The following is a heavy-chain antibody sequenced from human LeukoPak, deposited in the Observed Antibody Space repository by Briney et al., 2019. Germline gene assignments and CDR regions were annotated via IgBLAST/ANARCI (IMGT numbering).Heavy chain of an antibody. V-gene: IGHV3-23*01. CDR1: GFTFSSYA. CDR3: AKGYDSSGYPPFDY. CDR2: ISGSGGST. Sequence: GGSLRLSCAAFGFTFSSYAMSWVRQAPGKGLEWVSAISGSGGSTYYADSVKGRFTISRDNSKNTLYLQMNSLRAEDTAVYYCAKGYDSSGYPPFDYWGQGTLVTVSS. D-gene: IGHD3-22*01. J-gene: IGHJ4*02.